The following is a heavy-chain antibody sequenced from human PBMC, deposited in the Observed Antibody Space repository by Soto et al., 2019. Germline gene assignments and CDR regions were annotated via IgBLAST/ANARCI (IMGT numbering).Heavy chain of an antibody. CDR2: ISGSGGST. CDR3: ATARFRDSSMFLLDY. Sequence: EVQLLESGGGLVQPGGSLRLSCAASGFTFSSYAMSWVRQAPGKGLEWVSAISGSGGSTYYADSVKGRFTISRDNSKNTLYLQMNSLRAEDTAVYYCATARFRDSSMFLLDYWGQGTLVTVSS. D-gene: IGHD6-19*01. CDR1: GFTFSSYA. J-gene: IGHJ4*02. V-gene: IGHV3-23*01.